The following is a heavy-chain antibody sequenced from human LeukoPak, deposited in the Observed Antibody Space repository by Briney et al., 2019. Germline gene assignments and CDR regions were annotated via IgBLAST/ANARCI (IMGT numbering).Heavy chain of an antibody. J-gene: IGHJ3*02. Sequence: GESLKISCKGSGYSFTSHWISWVRQMPGKGLEWTGRIDPSDSYTNYRPSFQGHVTISADKSISTAYLQWSSLKASDTAMYYCARWMSSCSGGSCSSGHDAFDIWGQGTMVTVSS. CDR1: GYSFTSHW. V-gene: IGHV5-10-1*01. D-gene: IGHD2-15*01. CDR3: ARWMSSCSGGSCSSGHDAFDI. CDR2: IDPSDSYT.